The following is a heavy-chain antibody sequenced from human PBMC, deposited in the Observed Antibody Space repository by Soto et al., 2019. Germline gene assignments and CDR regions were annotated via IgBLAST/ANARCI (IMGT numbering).Heavy chain of an antibody. Sequence: GGSLRLSCGASGFTFSSYAMGGVRQGPGKGLEWVAVVSIGGSTHYADSVRGRFTISRDNSKNTLSLQMNSLTAEDTAVYFCAKRRGAGGHFDYWGQGALVAVSS. CDR1: GFTFSSYA. CDR2: VSIGGST. V-gene: IGHV3-23*01. CDR3: AKRRGAGGHFDY. D-gene: IGHD2-15*01. J-gene: IGHJ4*02.